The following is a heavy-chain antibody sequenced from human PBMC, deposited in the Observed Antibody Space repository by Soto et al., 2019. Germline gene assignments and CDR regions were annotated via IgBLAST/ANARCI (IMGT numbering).Heavy chain of an antibody. V-gene: IGHV1-18*01. D-gene: IGHD3-10*01. Sequence: GASVKVSCKASSYTFTNYGISWVRQAPGQGLEWMGWISAYNGNTKYAQKFQGRVTMTTDTSTSTAYMELRSLRSDDTAVYYCARGVGSGSYYNQYNWFDPWGQGTLVTVSS. CDR3: ARGVGSGSYYNQYNWFDP. CDR1: SYTFTNYG. CDR2: ISAYNGNT. J-gene: IGHJ5*02.